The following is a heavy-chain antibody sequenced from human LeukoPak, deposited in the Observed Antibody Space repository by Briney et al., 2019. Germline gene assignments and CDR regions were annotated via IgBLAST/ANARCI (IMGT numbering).Heavy chain of an antibody. CDR3: ARDPGLKGSYWYFDL. D-gene: IGHD1-26*01. J-gene: IGHJ2*01. V-gene: IGHV1-2*02. CDR1: GYTFTGYY. Sequence: ASVKVSCKASGYTFTGYYMHWVRQAPGQGLEWMGWNSPNSGGTNYAQKFQGRVTMTRDTSISTAYMELSSLRSDDTAVYYCARDPGLKGSYWYFDLWGRGTLVTVSS. CDR2: NSPNSGGT.